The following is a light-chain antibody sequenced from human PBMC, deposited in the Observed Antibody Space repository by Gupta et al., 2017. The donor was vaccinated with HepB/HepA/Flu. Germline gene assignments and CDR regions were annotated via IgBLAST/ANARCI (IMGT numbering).Light chain of an antibody. Sequence: ETIMTQYRATLPVFPGERAKVSCRATQSIGKNLAWYQQRPGQAPRLLIYGTYTGATGIPARFTGSGSGTEFTLTINSLQSEDFAIYYCQQYNSWPDTFGPGTKVEIK. V-gene: IGKV3-15*01. CDR1: QSIGKN. J-gene: IGKJ2*01. CDR3: QQYNSWPDT. CDR2: GTY.